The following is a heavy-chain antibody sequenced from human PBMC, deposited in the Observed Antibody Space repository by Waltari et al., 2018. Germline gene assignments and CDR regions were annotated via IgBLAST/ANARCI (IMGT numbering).Heavy chain of an antibody. V-gene: IGHV3-7*01. CDR2: IKEDGGRK. J-gene: IGHJ4*02. CDR1: GFTLSNYW. D-gene: IGHD2-15*01. CDR3: VRNRGWQQFDF. Sequence: EVQLVESGGGLVQPGGSLRLSCAVSGFTLSNYWMGWVRQAPGKGLGGVAGIKEDGGRKDYVDSVKGRFTISRDNAKSTLYLQMNSLRAEDTAVFYCVRNRGWQQFDFWGQGTLVTVSS.